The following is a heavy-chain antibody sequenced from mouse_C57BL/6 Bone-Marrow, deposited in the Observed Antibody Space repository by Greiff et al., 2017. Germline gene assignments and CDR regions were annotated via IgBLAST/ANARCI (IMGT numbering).Heavy chain of an antibody. CDR2: IYPRSGNT. V-gene: IGHV1-81*01. CDR1: GYTFTSYG. CDR3: ARGRTGTGFDY. Sequence: VQLQQSGAELARPGASVKLSCTASGYTFTSYGISWVKQRTGQGLEWIGEIYPRSGNTYYNEKFKGKATLTADKSSSTAYMELRSLTSEDSAVYFCARGRTGTGFDYWGQGTTLTVSS. J-gene: IGHJ2*01. D-gene: IGHD4-1*01.